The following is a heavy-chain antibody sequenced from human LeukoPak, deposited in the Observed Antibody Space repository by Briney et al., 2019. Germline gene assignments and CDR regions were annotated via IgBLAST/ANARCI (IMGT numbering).Heavy chain of an antibody. CDR1: GFTFSDYY. CDR3: ASRRWELLSPLSDY. CDR2: ISSSGSTI. D-gene: IGHD1-26*01. Sequence: GGSLRLSCAASGFTFSDYYMSWVRQAPGEGLEWVSYISSSGSTIYYADSVKGRFTISRDNAKNSLYLQMTSMRAADTAVYYCASRRWELLSPLSDYWGQGTLVTVSS. J-gene: IGHJ4*02. V-gene: IGHV3-11*01.